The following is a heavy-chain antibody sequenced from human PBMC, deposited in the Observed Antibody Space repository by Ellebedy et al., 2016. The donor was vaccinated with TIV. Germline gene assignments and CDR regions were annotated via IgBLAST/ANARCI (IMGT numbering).Heavy chain of an antibody. V-gene: IGHV3-23*01. CDR3: AKREMIRDTTGAPAPLFDL. CDR1: GFTFSNYA. CDR2: SSGSGDYT. Sequence: PGGSLRLSCAASGFTFSNYAMSWVRQAPGKGREWCSVSSGSGDYTNYEDSVRGRFTVSRDNSKNTLYLQMNSLRAEDTAVYFCAKREMIRDTTGAPAPLFDLWGQGTLVTVSS. J-gene: IGHJ4*02. D-gene: IGHD1-26*01.